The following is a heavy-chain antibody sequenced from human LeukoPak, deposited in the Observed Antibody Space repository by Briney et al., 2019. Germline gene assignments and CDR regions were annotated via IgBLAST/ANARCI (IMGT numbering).Heavy chain of an antibody. CDR1: GFTFNNYW. V-gene: IGHV3-74*01. CDR3: ARRGTGHGMDV. D-gene: IGHD1-1*01. CDR2: INNGGSSA. J-gene: IGHJ6*02. Sequence: GGSLRLSCAASGFTFNNYWIHWVRQVPGKGLVWVSRINNGGSSASYVDSVKGRFTISRDNAKNTLFLQMNSLRAEDTAVYYCARRGTGHGMDVWGQGTTVIVSS.